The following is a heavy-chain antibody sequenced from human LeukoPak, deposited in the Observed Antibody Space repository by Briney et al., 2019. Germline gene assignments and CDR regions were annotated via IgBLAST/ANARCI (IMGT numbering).Heavy chain of an antibody. CDR1: GFTFSSSG. D-gene: IGHD1-26*01. Sequence: QTGGSLRLSCAASGFTFSSSGMHWVRQGPGKGLEYVSGISNNGDSTYYANSVKDRFTISRGNSKNTLYLQMGSLRAEDMAVYYCAKEEGSGTYAYWGQGTLVTVSS. CDR3: AKEEGSGTYAY. CDR2: ISNNGDST. V-gene: IGHV3-64*01. J-gene: IGHJ4*02.